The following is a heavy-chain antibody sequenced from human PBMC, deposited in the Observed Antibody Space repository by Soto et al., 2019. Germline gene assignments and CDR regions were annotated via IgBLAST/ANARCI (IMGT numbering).Heavy chain of an antibody. D-gene: IGHD3-9*01. V-gene: IGHV4-39*01. CDR3: ARLEGLATISYYFDF. Sequence: QLQLQESGPGLVKPSETLSLTCSVSGDSINSDKYYWGWIRQPPGKGLEWIGSIYYRGNTYYNPSLQTRVTISLDNSKSQFSLKLNSVTAVDSAVYFCARLEGLATISYYFDFWGQGALVTVSS. CDR2: IYYRGNT. CDR1: GDSINSDKYY. J-gene: IGHJ4*02.